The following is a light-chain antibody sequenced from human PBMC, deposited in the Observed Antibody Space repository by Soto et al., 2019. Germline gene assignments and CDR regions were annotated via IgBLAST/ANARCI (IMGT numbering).Light chain of an antibody. CDR1: QSVSIH. Sequence: EIVLTQSPATLSLSPGERATLSCRASQSVSIHLAWYQQKGGQAPRLLIYDTSNRATGIPARFSGSGSGTDFILTISRLEPEDLALYFCQQYGNSPHTFGQGTKLEIK. V-gene: IGKV3-11*01. CDR2: DTS. CDR3: QQYGNSPHT. J-gene: IGKJ2*01.